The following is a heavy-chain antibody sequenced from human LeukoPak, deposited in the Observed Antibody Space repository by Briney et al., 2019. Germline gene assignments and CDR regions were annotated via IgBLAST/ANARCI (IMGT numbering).Heavy chain of an antibody. CDR3: ARVGPHYYGVLYYFDY. J-gene: IGHJ4*02. V-gene: IGHV1-2*02. CDR2: INPNSGGT. D-gene: IGHD3-10*01. Sequence: ASVKVSCKAPGGTFSTYGISWVRQAPGQGLEWMGWINPNSGGTNYAQKFQGRVTMTRDTSISTAYMELSRLRSDDAAVYYCARVGPHYYGVLYYFDYWGQGTLVTVSS. CDR1: GGTFSTYG.